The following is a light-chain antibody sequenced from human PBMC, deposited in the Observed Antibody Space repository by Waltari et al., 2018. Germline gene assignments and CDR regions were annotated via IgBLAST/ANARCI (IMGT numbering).Light chain of an antibody. Sequence: DIQLTQSPSSLSVSVGERVTITCWASQTISTYLNWYHHKPGKAPSLLILAASRLHTGVPSRFSGSGSETDFTLTISGLQPEDFGTYYCQQSYRSPYTFAQGTRLEMK. CDR2: AAS. J-gene: IGKJ2*01. V-gene: IGKV1-39*01. CDR1: QTISTY. CDR3: QQSYRSPYT.